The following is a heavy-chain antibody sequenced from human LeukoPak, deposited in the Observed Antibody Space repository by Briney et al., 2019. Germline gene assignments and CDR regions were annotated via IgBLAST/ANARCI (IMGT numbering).Heavy chain of an antibody. CDR1: GYTFSSYD. CDR2: ISSYNGNT. Sequence: ASVKVSCKGSGYTFSSYDFSWARQAPGQGLEWMGWISSYNGNTNYAQKLQGRVTMTTDTSTTTAYMELRSLRSDDTAVYYCATIRNYDRSGYHYWGQGTLVTVSS. D-gene: IGHD3-22*01. J-gene: IGHJ4*02. CDR3: ATIRNYDRSGYHY. V-gene: IGHV1-18*04.